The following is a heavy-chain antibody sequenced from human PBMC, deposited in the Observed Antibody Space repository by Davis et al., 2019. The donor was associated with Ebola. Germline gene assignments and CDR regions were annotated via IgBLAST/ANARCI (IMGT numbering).Heavy chain of an antibody. Sequence: GGSLRLSCAASGFIFSDYYMSWIRQAPGKGLEWVSYINTGGGSFFYGDSVKGRFTISRDYAKNSLFLQMNSLRAEDTAVYYCARDLGRSNWFDPWGQGTLVTVSS. D-gene: IGHD7-27*01. CDR3: ARDLGRSNWFDP. CDR2: INTGGGSF. CDR1: GFIFSDYY. V-gene: IGHV3-11*04. J-gene: IGHJ5*02.